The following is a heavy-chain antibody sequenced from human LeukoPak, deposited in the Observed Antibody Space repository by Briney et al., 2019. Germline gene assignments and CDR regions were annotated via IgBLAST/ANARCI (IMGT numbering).Heavy chain of an antibody. D-gene: IGHD3-3*02. CDR3: ASLARDY. Sequence: GGSLRLSCAVSGFIVSSTYMTWGRQAPGKGLAWVSVIHNDGSTYHAASVKGRFTISRDNSKNTLYLQMNSLRVEDTAAYYCASLARDYWGQGTLVTVSS. CDR2: IHNDGST. J-gene: IGHJ4*02. CDR1: GFIVSSTY. V-gene: IGHV3-53*01.